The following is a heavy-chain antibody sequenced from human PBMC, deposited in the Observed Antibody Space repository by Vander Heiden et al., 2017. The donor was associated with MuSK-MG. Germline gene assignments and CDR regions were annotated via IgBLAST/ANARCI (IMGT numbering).Heavy chain of an antibody. CDR2: INHSGST. V-gene: IGHV4-34*01. Sequence: QVQLQQWGAGLLKPSETLSLTCAVYGGSFSGYYWSWIRQPPGKGLEWIGEINHSGSTNYNPSLKSRVTISVDTSKNQFSLKLSSVTAADTAVYYCARVAGDLYDYWGQGTLVTVSS. D-gene: IGHD3-10*01. CDR1: GGSFSGYY. J-gene: IGHJ4*02. CDR3: ARVAGDLYDY.